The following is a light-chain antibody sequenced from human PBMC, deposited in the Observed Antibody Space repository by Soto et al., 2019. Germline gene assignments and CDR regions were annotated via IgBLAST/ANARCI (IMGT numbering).Light chain of an antibody. J-gene: IGLJ1*01. Sequence: QSVLTQPASVSGSPGQSIAISCTGSSSDVGGYNYVSWFQQHPGKAPKLIIYDVSNRPSGVSSRFSGSKSGNTASLTISGLQAEDEADYHCSSYTSTSSDVFGPGTKVTVL. CDR2: DVS. V-gene: IGLV2-14*03. CDR1: SSDVGGYNY. CDR3: SSYTSTSSDV.